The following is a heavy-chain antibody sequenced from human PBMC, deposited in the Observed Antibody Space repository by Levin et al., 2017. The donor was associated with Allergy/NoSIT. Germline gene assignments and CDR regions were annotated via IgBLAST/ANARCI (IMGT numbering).Heavy chain of an antibody. CDR1: GGSFSGYY. J-gene: IGHJ4*02. Sequence: ESLKISCAVYGGSFSGYYWSWIRQPPGKGLEWIGEINNSGSTNYNPSLKSRVTISVDTSKNQFSLKLSSVTAADTAVYYCARGSGPDYWGQGTLVTVSS. D-gene: IGHD1-26*01. CDR3: ARGSGPDY. V-gene: IGHV4-34*01. CDR2: INNSGST.